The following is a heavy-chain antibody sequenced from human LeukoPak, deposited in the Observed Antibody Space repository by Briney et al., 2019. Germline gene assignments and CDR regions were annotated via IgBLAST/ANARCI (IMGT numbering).Heavy chain of an antibody. CDR2: ISGFNGDT. J-gene: IGHJ2*01. Sequence: GASVKVSCKTSGYSFTHHGVIWVRQAPGQGLEWMGWISGFNGDTIYAQKLQGRITMTKDASAATAYMELRSLTSDDTAVYYCARDPSNTSGRYQYFDYWSRGTVVTVSS. CDR1: GYSFTHHG. V-gene: IGHV1-18*01. D-gene: IGHD6-19*01. CDR3: ARDPSNTSGRYQYFDY.